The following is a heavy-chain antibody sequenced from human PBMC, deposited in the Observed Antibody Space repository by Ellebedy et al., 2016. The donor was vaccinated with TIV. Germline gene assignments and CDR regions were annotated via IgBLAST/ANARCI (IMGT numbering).Heavy chain of an antibody. CDR1: GGTFSSYA. V-gene: IGHV1-69*13. J-gene: IGHJ4*02. D-gene: IGHD3-10*01. CDR2: IIPIFGTA. Sequence: SVKVSCXASGGTFSSYAISWVRQAPGQGLEWMGGIIPIFGTANYAQKFQGRVTITADESTSTAYMELSSLRSEDTAVYYCARAAFGWFGESPDDYWGQGTLVTVSS. CDR3: ARAAFGWFGESPDDY.